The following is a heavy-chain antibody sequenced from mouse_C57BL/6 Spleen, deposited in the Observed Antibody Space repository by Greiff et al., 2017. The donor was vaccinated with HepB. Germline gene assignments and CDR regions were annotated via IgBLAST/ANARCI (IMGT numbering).Heavy chain of an antibody. CDR1: GYTFTSYT. CDR2: INPSSGYT. CDR3: ARDDYGSSQYY. D-gene: IGHD1-1*01. J-gene: IGHJ2*01. Sequence: VQLQESGAELARPGASVTMSCKASGYTFTSYTMHWVKQRPGQGLEWIGYINPSSGYTKYNQKFKDKATLTADQSSSTAYMQLSSLTSEDAAVYCCARDDYGSSQYYWGQGTTLTVSS. V-gene: IGHV1-4*01.